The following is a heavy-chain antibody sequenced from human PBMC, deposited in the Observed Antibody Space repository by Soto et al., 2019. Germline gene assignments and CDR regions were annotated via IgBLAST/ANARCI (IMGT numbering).Heavy chain of an antibody. J-gene: IGHJ6*02. D-gene: IGHD1-26*01. V-gene: IGHV1-18*01. Sequence: ASVKVSCKASGYIFASYGISWVRQAPGQGLEWMGWISAYNGNTNYAQKLQGRVTMSTDTSTSTAYMELRSLRSDDTAVCYCGRSVGLSYGMDVWGQGTTVTLSS. CDR3: GRSVGLSYGMDV. CDR2: ISAYNGNT. CDR1: GYIFASYG.